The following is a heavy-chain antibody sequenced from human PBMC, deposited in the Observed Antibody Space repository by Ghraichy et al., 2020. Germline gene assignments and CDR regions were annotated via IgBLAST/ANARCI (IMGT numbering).Heavy chain of an antibody. Sequence: LSLTCAASGFTFSSYWMSWVRQAPGKGLEWVANIKQDGSEKYYVDSVKGRFTISRDNAKNSLYLQMNSLRAEDTAVYYCARDLKGIAAAGIDWFDPWGQGTLVTVSS. V-gene: IGHV3-7*01. CDR2: IKQDGSEK. CDR3: ARDLKGIAAAGIDWFDP. D-gene: IGHD6-13*01. J-gene: IGHJ5*02. CDR1: GFTFSSYW.